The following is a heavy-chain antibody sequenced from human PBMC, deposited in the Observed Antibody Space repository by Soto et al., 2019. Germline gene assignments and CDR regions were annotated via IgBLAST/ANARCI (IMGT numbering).Heavy chain of an antibody. Sequence: GGSLRLSCAASGFTFSSYAMHWVRQAPGKGLEWVAVISYDGSNKYYADSVKGRFTISRDNSKNTLYLQMNSLRAEDTAVYYCARDLMNGDIVATNYYGMDVWGQGTTVTVSS. J-gene: IGHJ6*02. V-gene: IGHV3-30-3*01. D-gene: IGHD5-12*01. CDR1: GFTFSSYA. CDR3: ARDLMNGDIVATNYYGMDV. CDR2: ISYDGSNK.